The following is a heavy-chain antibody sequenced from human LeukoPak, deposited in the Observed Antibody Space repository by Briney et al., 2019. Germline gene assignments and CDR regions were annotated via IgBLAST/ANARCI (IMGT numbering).Heavy chain of an antibody. CDR2: IDHSGST. J-gene: IGHJ4*02. CDR1: GYSISSGYY. V-gene: IGHV4-38-2*02. CDR3: ARDGYGGIDY. Sequence: SETLSLTCTVSGYSISSGYYWGWIRQPPGKGLEWTGSIDHSGSTYYNPSLKSRITISVDTSKNQFSLKLSSVTAADTAVYYCARDGYGGIDYWGQGILVTVSS. D-gene: IGHD4-23*01.